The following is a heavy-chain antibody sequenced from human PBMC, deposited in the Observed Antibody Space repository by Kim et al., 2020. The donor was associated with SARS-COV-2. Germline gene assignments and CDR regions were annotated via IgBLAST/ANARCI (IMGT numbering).Heavy chain of an antibody. CDR2: INAGNGNT. J-gene: IGHJ5*02. D-gene: IGHD3-10*01. V-gene: IGHV1-3*01. Sequence: ASVKVSCKASGYTFTSYAMHWVRQAPGQRLEWMGWINAGNGNTKYSQKFQGRVTITRDTSASTAYMELSSLRSEDTAVYYCARQGIRITMVRGVKLWFDPWGQGTLVTVSS. CDR3: ARQGIRITMVRGVKLWFDP. CDR1: GYTFTSYA.